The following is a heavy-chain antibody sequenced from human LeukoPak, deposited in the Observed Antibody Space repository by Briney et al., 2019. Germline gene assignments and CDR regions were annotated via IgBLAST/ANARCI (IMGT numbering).Heavy chain of an antibody. Sequence: HPGGSLRLSCAASGFTFSSYGMHWVRQAPGKGLEWVAVIWYDGSNKYYADSVKGRFTISRDNSKNTLYLQMNSLRAEDTAVYYCARSGWDAYFDYWGQGTLVTVSS. V-gene: IGHV3-33*01. CDR3: ARSGWDAYFDY. CDR2: IWYDGSNK. CDR1: GFTFSSYG. D-gene: IGHD6-25*01. J-gene: IGHJ4*02.